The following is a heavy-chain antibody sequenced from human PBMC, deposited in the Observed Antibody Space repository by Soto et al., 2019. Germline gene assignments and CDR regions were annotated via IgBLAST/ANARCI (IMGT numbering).Heavy chain of an antibody. J-gene: IGHJ1*01. D-gene: IGHD6-13*01. CDR1: GFTVYDYA. V-gene: IGHV3-9*01. CDR2: INWNSGSI. Sequence: PXGSLRLSCAASGFTVYDYAMHWVRQVPGKGLEWVSGINWNSGSIGYADSVKGRFAISRDNAKNSLHLQMNSLRAEDTAFYYCVKDESINWYSGHFRHWGQGTLVTVSS. CDR3: VKDESINWYSGHFRH.